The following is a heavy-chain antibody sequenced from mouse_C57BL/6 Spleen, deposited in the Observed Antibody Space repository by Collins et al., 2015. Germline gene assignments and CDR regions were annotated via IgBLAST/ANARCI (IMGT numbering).Heavy chain of an antibody. CDR1: GYTFTNHW. Sequence: QVQLQQSGPELVRPGASVKMSCKALGYTFTNHWMHWVKQRPGQGLEWIGMIDPSNSETRLSQKFKDKATLNVDESSNTAYMQLSRLTSEDSAVFYCARDYDGFHFAYWGQGTLVTVSA. D-gene: IGHD2-3*01. V-gene: IGHV1S127*01. CDR3: ARDYDGFHFAY. CDR2: IDPSNSET. J-gene: IGHJ3*01.